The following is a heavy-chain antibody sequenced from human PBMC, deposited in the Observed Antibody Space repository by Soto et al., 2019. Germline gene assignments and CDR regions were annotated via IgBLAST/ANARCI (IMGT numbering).Heavy chain of an antibody. D-gene: IGHD1-26*01. CDR3: ARDSDGSYHGGGFRLDP. J-gene: IGHJ5*02. V-gene: IGHV3-74*01. Sequence: GGSLRLSCAASGFTFSSYWMHWVRQAPGKGLVWVSRINSDGSSTSYADSVKGRFTISRDNAKNTLYLQMNSLRAEDTAVYYCARDSDGSYHGGGFRLDPWGQGTLVTVSS. CDR1: GFTFSSYW. CDR2: INSDGSST.